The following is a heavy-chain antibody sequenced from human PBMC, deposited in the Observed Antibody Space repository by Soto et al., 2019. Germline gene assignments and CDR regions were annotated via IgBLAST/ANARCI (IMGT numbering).Heavy chain of an antibody. CDR3: ARRKERSGPNYFDY. D-gene: IGHD6-25*01. CDR1: GYTFTTYD. Sequence: QVQLVQSGAEEKRPGASLKVSCQVSGYTFTTYDINWVRQDPGQRLEWMGWMNPYTGKAGYAQKFQGRVTMTRDNSISTAYMELSSLRSEDTAVYYCARRKERSGPNYFDYWGLGTLVTVSS. V-gene: IGHV1-8*01. J-gene: IGHJ4*02. CDR2: MNPYTGKA.